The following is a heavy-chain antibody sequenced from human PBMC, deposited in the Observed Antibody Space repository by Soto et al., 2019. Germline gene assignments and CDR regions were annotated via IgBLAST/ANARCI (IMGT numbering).Heavy chain of an antibody. CDR2: ITSSGFDI. Sequence: GGSLRLSCAASGFPFSSYSMSWVRQAPGKGLEWVSSITSSGFDIYYADSVKGRFSISRDNAKNSLYLQMNSLRADDTAVYFCTRRTRTTYASWGQGALVPVAS. J-gene: IGHJ5*02. CDR1: GFPFSSYS. V-gene: IGHV3-21*06. CDR3: TRRTRTTYAS. D-gene: IGHD1-1*01.